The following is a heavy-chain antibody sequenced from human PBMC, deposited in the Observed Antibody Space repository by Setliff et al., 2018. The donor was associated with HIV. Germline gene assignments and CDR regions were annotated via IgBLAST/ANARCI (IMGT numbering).Heavy chain of an antibody. V-gene: IGHV3-23*01. Sequence: PGGSLRLSCAASGFTFSSYAMSWVRQAPERGLEWVSAISGSGGNTYYADSVKGRFTISRDNSKNTLYLQMNSLRAEDTAVYYCTQSQHLQYQMAAFDIWGQGTMVTVSS. J-gene: IGHJ3*02. D-gene: IGHD1-1*01. CDR1: GFTFSSYA. CDR3: TQSQHLQYQMAAFDI. CDR2: ISGSGGNT.